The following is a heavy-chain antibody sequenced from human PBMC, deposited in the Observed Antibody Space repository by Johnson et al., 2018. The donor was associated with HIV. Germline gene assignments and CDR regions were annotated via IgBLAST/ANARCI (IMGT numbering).Heavy chain of an antibody. D-gene: IGHD3-10*01. J-gene: IGHJ3*02. CDR2: ISYDGSNK. V-gene: IGHV3-30*03. CDR3: ARDASYYGSANDAFDI. CDR1: GFKFSSYG. Sequence: QVQLVESGGGLVKPGGSLRLSCAVSGFKFSSYGMHWVRQAPGKGLEWVAVISYDGSNKYYADSVKGRFTISRDNSKNTLYLQMNSLRTEDTAVYYCARDASYYGSANDAFDIWGQGTMVTVSS.